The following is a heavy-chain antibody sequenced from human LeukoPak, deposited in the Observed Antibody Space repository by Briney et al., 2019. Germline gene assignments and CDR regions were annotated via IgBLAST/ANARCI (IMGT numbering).Heavy chain of an antibody. CDR1: GFTFSSYA. Sequence: GGSLRLSCAASGFTFSSYAMSWVRQSPGKGLEWVSAISGGGGSTYYAHYTDSVKGRFTISRDNSKNTLYLQMNSLRAEDTAVYYCATSGSYYRFEYWGQGTLVTVSS. D-gene: IGHD1-26*01. J-gene: IGHJ4*02. V-gene: IGHV3-23*01. CDR2: ISGGGGST. CDR3: ATSGSYYRFEY.